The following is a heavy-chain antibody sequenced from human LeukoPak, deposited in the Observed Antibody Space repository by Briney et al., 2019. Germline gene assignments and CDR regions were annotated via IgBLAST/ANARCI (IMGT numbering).Heavy chain of an antibody. Sequence: PGGSLRLSCAASGFTFSSYAMNWVRQAPGKGLEWVAVISYDGSNKYYADSVKGRFTIPRDNSKHTLYLQMNSLRAEDTAVYYCARGDIAAAGTGFDYWGQGTLVTVSS. J-gene: IGHJ4*02. V-gene: IGHV3-30-3*01. CDR2: ISYDGSNK. CDR1: GFTFSSYA. D-gene: IGHD6-13*01. CDR3: ARGDIAAAGTGFDY.